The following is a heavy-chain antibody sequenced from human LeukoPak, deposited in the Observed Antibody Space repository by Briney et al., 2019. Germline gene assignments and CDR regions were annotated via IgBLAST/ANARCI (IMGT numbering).Heavy chain of an antibody. Sequence: SVKVSCKASGGTFSSYAISWVRQAPGQGLEWMGGIIPIFGTANYAQKFQGRVTMTTDTSTSTAYMELRSLRSDDTALYYCARDTGYTGYTYYYAMDVWGQGTTVTVSS. CDR2: IIPIFGTA. D-gene: IGHD5-12*01. J-gene: IGHJ6*02. CDR1: GGTFSSYA. CDR3: ARDTGYTGYTYYYAMDV. V-gene: IGHV1-69*05.